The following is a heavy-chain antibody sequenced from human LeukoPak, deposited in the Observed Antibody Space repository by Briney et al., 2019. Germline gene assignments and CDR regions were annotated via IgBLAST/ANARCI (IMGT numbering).Heavy chain of an antibody. CDR3: ARGSSTNCYGGNCFYYYMAV. J-gene: IGHJ6*03. V-gene: IGHV3-30*04. CDR1: GFTFSTYA. Sequence: GGSLRLSCAASGFTFSTYAMHWVRQAPGKGLEWVAVTSFDGTTKYYADSVKGRFTVSRDNSKNTLILQMNSLRAEDTAVYYCARGSSTNCYGGNCFYYYMAVWGKGTTVTVS. CDR2: TSFDGTTK. D-gene: IGHD2-2*01.